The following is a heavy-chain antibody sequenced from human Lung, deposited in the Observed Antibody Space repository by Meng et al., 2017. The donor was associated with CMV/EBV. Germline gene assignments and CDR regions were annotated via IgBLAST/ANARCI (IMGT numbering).Heavy chain of an antibody. CDR3: ARDVHTGAANY. J-gene: IGHJ4*02. D-gene: IGHD7-27*01. Sequence: ASVXVSCKASGYTFTDFYIHWLRRAPGRGPEWVGWTNPTSGGTNYGQKFEGRVTRTTDTSTRTVYLEIDRLKIDDTAMYYCARDVHTGAANYWGQGTLVPSPQ. V-gene: IGHV1-2*02. CDR2: TNPTSGGT. CDR1: GYTFTDFY.